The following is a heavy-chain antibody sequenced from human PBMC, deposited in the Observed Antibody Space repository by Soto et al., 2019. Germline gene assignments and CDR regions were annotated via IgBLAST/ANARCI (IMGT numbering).Heavy chain of an antibody. Sequence: VHLVQSGAEVKKPGASVRLSCKASGYTFSTYYMPWVRQAPGQGLEWMGVINPSGDSTTYAKKFQGRVTMTRDTSTSTLFMELSSLRSEDTAVYFCARDWEFGYWGQGTLVTVSS. J-gene: IGHJ4*02. CDR2: INPSGDST. CDR3: ARDWEFGY. CDR1: GYTFSTYY. V-gene: IGHV1-46*01. D-gene: IGHD1-26*01.